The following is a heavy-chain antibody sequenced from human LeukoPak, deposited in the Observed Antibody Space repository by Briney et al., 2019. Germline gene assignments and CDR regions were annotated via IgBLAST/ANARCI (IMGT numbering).Heavy chain of an antibody. J-gene: IGHJ2*01. Sequence: PSETLSLTCTVSGGSISSSSYYWSWIRQPPGKGLEWIGYIYYSGSTNYNPSLKSRVTISVDTSKNQFSLKLSSVTAADTAVYYCARVYYSNSYDYWYFDLWGRGTLVTVSS. V-gene: IGHV4-61*01. CDR2: IYYSGST. D-gene: IGHD6-13*01. CDR1: GGSISSSSYY. CDR3: ARVYYSNSYDYWYFDL.